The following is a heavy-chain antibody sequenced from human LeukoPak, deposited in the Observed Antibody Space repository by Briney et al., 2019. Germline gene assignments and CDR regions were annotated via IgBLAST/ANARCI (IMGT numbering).Heavy chain of an antibody. D-gene: IGHD1-26*01. Sequence: SETLSLTCTVSGYSISSGYYWGWIRQPPGKGLEWIGSIYHSGSTYYNPSLKSRVTISVDTSKNQFSLKLSSVTAADTAVYYCARDFIGRFDPWGQGTLVTVSS. CDR2: IYHSGST. CDR3: ARDFIGRFDP. V-gene: IGHV4-38-2*02. CDR1: GYSISSGYY. J-gene: IGHJ5*02.